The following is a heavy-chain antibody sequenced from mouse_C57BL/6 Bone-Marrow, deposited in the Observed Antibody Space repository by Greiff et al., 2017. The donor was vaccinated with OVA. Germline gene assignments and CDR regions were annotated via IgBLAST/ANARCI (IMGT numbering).Heavy chain of an antibody. J-gene: IGHJ3*01. CDR2: INPNNGGT. V-gene: IGHV1-18*01. D-gene: IGHD2-2*01. CDR1: GYTFTDYN. CDR3: ARGSTMVTTDWCAY. Sequence: EVQLQQSGPELVKPGASVKIPCKASGYTFTDYNMDWVKQSHGKSLEWIGDINPNNGGTIYTQKFKGKATLTVDKSSSTAYMELRSLTSEDTAVYYGARGSTMVTTDWCAYWGQGTLVTVSA.